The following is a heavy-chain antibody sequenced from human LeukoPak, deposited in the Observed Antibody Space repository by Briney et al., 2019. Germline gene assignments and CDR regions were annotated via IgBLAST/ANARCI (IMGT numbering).Heavy chain of an antibody. Sequence: GESLKISCKGSGYRFTSYWIGWVRQMPGKGLEWMGIIYPGDADTRYSPSFQGQVTISADKSISTAYLQWSSLKASDTAMYYCARTNSLYYYDSSGPYDNFDYWGQGTLVTVSS. V-gene: IGHV5-51*01. J-gene: IGHJ4*02. CDR2: IYPGDADT. CDR3: ARTNSLYYYDSSGPYDNFDY. CDR1: GYRFTSYW. D-gene: IGHD3-22*01.